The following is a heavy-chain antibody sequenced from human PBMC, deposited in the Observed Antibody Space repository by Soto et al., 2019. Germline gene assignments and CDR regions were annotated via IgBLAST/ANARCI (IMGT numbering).Heavy chain of an antibody. V-gene: IGHV4-4*02. CDR1: RYSINNNNW. CDR3: AKREPGSGIFYAMDV. D-gene: IGHD1-20*01. Sequence: SETLSLTCDVSRYSINNNNWWSWVRQPPGGGLEWIGELHHGGSTNYNPSLESRATFSVDISKNQFFLKLSSVTAADTAMYYCAKREPGSGIFYAMDVWGQGTTVTVSS. CDR2: LHHGGST. J-gene: IGHJ6*02.